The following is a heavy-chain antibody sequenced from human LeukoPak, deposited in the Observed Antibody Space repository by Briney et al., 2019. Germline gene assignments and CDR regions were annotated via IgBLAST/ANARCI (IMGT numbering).Heavy chain of an antibody. V-gene: IGHV3-30*04. Sequence: GGSLRLSCAASGFTFSSYAMHWVRQAPGKGLEWVAVISYDGSNKYYADSVKGRFIISRDNSKNTLYLQMNSLRAEDTAVYYCARDGLRFSYYYGMDVWGQGTTVTVSS. D-gene: IGHD3-16*01. CDR3: ARDGLRFSYYYGMDV. CDR1: GFTFSSYA. CDR2: ISYDGSNK. J-gene: IGHJ6*02.